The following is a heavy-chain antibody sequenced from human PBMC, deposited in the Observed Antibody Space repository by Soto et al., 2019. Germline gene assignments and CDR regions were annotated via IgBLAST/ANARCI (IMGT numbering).Heavy chain of an antibody. Sequence: SETLSLTCTVSGGSIRAGGYYWSWIRQHPGRGLEWLGYIYYTGRTYYNPSLKNRLTMSVDMSKSQFSLKLTSLTAADTAVYYCAKDPSPQTTTVVTPVWFDPWGQGILVTVSS. CDR1: GGSIRAGGYY. J-gene: IGHJ5*02. D-gene: IGHD4-17*01. CDR3: AKDPSPQTTTVVTPVWFDP. V-gene: IGHV4-31*03. CDR2: IYYTGRT.